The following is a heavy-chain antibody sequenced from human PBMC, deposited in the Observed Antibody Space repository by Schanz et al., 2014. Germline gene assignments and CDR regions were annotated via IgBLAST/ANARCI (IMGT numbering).Heavy chain of an antibody. J-gene: IGHJ6*02. Sequence: QVQLVQSGAEVKKPGASVKVSCKASGYTFSDYYIHWVRQAPGQGLEWMGWINPNTGGTNFAQKFQGWVTVTRDTSISTVYMELSRVKSDDTAVYYCATEGPRGTRHPINYYYAMDNWGQGTKVTV. CDR3: ATEGPRGTRHPINYYYAMDN. D-gene: IGHD6-6*01. CDR1: GYTFSDYY. CDR2: INPNTGGT. V-gene: IGHV1-2*04.